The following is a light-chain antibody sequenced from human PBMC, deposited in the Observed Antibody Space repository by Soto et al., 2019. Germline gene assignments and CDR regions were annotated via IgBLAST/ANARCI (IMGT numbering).Light chain of an antibody. J-gene: IGKJ1*01. V-gene: IGKV3-11*01. CDR2: DAS. CDR3: QQYGSSPRT. CDR1: QSVSSD. Sequence: EIVLTQSPATLSLSPGERATFSCRASQSVSSDLVWYQQKPGQAPRLLIYDASNRATGIPARFSGSGSGTDFTLTISSLEPEDFAVYFCQQYGSSPRTFGQGTKVDIK.